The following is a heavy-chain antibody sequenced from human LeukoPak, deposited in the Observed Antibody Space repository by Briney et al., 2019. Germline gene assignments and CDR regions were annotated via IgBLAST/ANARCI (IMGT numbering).Heavy chain of an antibody. CDR3: ARWLRYYYYYGMDV. CDR2: INHSGST. CDR1: VGSFSGYY. V-gene: IGHV4-34*01. Sequence: PSETLSLTCAVYVGSFSGYYWSWVRQPPGKGLEWMVEINHSGSTNYNPSLKSRVTISVDTSKNQFSLKLSSVTAADTAVYYCARWLRYYYYYGMDVWGQGTTVTVSS. D-gene: IGHD5-12*01. J-gene: IGHJ6*02.